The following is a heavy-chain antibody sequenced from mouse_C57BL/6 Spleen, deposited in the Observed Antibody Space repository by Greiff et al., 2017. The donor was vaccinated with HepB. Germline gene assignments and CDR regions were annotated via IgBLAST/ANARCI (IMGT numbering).Heavy chain of an antibody. V-gene: IGHV1-80*01. CDR1: GYAFSSYW. CDR3: ARWGPMDY. CDR2: IYPGDGDT. J-gene: IGHJ4*01. Sequence: QVQLKESGAELVKPGASVKISCKASGYAFSSYWMNWVKQRPGKGLEWIGQIYPGDGDTNYNGKFKGKATLTADKSSSTAYMQRSSLTSEDSAVYFCARWGPMDYWGQGTSVTVSS.